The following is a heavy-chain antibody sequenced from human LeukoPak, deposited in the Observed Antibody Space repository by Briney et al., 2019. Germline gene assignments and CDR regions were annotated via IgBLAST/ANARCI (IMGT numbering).Heavy chain of an antibody. J-gene: IGHJ3*02. Sequence: PGGSLRLSCGASGFTVSTNHMSWVRQAPGKGLEGVSIIYGGGSTYYAASVKGRFTISRDNSKNTLYLQMNSLRAEDTAVYYCASYRYGSSFAFDSWGQGTMVTVSS. D-gene: IGHD6-6*01. CDR2: IYGGGST. CDR1: GFTVSTNH. CDR3: ASYRYGSSFAFDS. V-gene: IGHV3-66*01.